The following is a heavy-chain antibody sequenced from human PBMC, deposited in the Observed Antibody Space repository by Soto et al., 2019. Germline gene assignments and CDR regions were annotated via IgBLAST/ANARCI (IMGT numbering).Heavy chain of an antibody. Sequence: SETLSLTCNVSGGSIINSTLYWGWIRQPPGKGLEWIGNIYYTGSTYYNPSLTRRSTMFVDTSTNQFSLRLTSMSAADTAIYYCATSFLAVAGPDYFDDWGPGTLVTVSSGKTFFWGVPTPSFGMDVWGQGTTVTVSS. CDR2: IYYTGST. CDR3: ATSFLAVAGPDYFDDWGPGTLVTVSSGKTFFWGVPTPSFGMDV. D-gene: IGHD6-19*01. CDR1: GGSIINSTLY. V-gene: IGHV4-39*01. J-gene: IGHJ6*02.